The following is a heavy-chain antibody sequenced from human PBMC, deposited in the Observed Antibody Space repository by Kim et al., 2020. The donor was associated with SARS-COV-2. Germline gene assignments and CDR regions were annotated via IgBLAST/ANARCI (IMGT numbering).Heavy chain of an antibody. D-gene: IGHD2-15*01. J-gene: IGHJ5*02. CDR3: AKADGYCSGGSCYEGWFDP. Sequence: GRFTISRENSKNTLYLQMNSLRAEDTAVYYCAKADGYCSGGSCYEGWFDPWGQGTLVTVSS. V-gene: IGHV3-23*01.